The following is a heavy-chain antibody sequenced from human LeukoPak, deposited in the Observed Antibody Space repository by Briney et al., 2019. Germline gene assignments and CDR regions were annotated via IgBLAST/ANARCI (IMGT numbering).Heavy chain of an antibody. CDR2: MNPNSGNT. CDR1: GYTFTSYD. D-gene: IGHD3-16*02. J-gene: IGHJ4*02. CDR3: ARVMITFGGVIGPLDY. Sequence: ASAKVSCKASGYTFTSYDINWVRQATGQGLEWMGWMNPNSGNTGYAQKFQGRVTMTRDTSTSTVYMELSSLRSEDTAVYYCARVMITFGGVIGPLDYWGQGTLVTVSS. V-gene: IGHV1-8*01.